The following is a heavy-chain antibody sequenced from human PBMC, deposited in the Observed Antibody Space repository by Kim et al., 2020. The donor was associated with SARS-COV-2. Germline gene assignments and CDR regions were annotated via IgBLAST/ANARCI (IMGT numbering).Heavy chain of an antibody. CDR2: A. D-gene: IGHD3-10*01. V-gene: IGHV1-69*02. CDR3: TTYGSGDAFDI. Sequence: ANYAQKFQGRVTITADKSTSTAYMELSSLRSEDTAVYYCTTYGSGDAFDIWGQGTMVTVSS. J-gene: IGHJ3*02.